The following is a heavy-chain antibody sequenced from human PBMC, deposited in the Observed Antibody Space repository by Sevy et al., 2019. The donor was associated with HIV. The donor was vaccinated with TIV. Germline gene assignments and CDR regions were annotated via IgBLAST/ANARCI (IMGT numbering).Heavy chain of an antibody. D-gene: IGHD6-13*01. CDR2: IYYSGST. CDR1: GDSLSSNDYY. J-gene: IGHJ4*02. Sequence: SETLSLTCTVSGDSLSSNDYYWAWIRQPPGKGLDWIGSIYYSGSTYYNPSLKSRVTISVDTSKNQFSLKLRSLTAADTAVYYCAREGPRIAQFDYWGQGTLVTVSS. V-gene: IGHV4-39*02. CDR3: AREGPRIAQFDY.